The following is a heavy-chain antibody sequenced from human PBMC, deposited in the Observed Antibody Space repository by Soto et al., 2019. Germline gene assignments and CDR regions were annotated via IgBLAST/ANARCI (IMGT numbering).Heavy chain of an antibody. CDR1: GGSISSYY. Sequence: SETLSLTCTVSGGSISSYYWSWIRQPPGKGLEWIGYIYYSGSTNYNPSLKSRVTISVDTSKNQFSLKLSSVTAADTAVYYCAIDLAIVVVVAATSLDYWGQGTLVTVSS. D-gene: IGHD2-15*01. CDR2: IYYSGST. V-gene: IGHV4-59*12. CDR3: AIDLAIVVVVAATSLDY. J-gene: IGHJ4*02.